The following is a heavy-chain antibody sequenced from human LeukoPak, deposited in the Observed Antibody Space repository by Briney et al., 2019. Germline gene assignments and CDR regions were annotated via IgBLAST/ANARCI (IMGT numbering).Heavy chain of an antibody. V-gene: IGHV3-23*01. CDR2: ISGSGGST. Sequence: GGSLRLSCAASGFTFSSYAMSWVRQAPGKGLEWVSAISGSGGSTYYADSVKGRFTISRDNSKNTLYLQMNSLRAEDTAVYYCATNSARFPLMVYAPIDYWGQGTLVTVSS. J-gene: IGHJ4*02. CDR3: ATNSARFPLMVYAPIDY. D-gene: IGHD2-8*01. CDR1: GFTFSSYA.